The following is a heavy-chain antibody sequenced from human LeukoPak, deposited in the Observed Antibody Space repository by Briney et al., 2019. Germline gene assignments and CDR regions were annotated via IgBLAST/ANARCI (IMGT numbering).Heavy chain of an antibody. CDR3: VRDFDEFDSGGYPTWFDS. D-gene: IGHD3-22*01. Sequence: GGSLRLSCEASGFTFNKNWMSWVRQTPGKALEWVANIKYDGSVVFYVDSVKGRFTISRDNAKNSVYLQMNSLRAEDTAIYYCVRDFDEFDSGGYPTWFDSWAQGTLATVSS. CDR1: GFTFNKNW. J-gene: IGHJ5*01. V-gene: IGHV3-7*01. CDR2: IKYDGSVV.